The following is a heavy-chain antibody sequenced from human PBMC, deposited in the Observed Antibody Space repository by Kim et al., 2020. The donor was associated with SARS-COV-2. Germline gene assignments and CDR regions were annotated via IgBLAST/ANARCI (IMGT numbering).Heavy chain of an antibody. CDR1: GYSFTNYW. V-gene: IGHV5-51*01. CDR2: IFPGDSST. Sequence: GESLKISCKGSGYSFTNYWIGWVRQMPGKGLEWMGIIFPGDSSTRYSPSFQDQVIISADKSISTAYLQWSSLKASDTAMYYCARHGTGSFYDFWSGYYGMDVWPRDHGHRLL. CDR3: ARHGTGSFYDFWSGYYGMDV. D-gene: IGHD3-3*01. J-gene: IGHJ6*02.